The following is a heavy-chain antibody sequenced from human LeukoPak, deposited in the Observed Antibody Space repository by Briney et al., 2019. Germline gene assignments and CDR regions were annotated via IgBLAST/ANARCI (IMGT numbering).Heavy chain of an antibody. CDR3: AGDLPLRHSYGPEYFDY. Sequence: GGSLRLSCATSGFTLSSYAMNWVRQAPGKGLEWVSSISRSSTYKFYADSVKGRFTVSRDNAKNSLYLQMNSLRAEDTAVYYCAGDLPLRHSYGPEYFDYWGQGTLVTVSS. D-gene: IGHD5-18*01. V-gene: IGHV3-21*01. CDR2: ISRSSTYK. J-gene: IGHJ4*02. CDR1: GFTLSSYA.